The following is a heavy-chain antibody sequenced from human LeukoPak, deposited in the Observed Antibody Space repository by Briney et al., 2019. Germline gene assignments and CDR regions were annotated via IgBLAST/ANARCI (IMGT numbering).Heavy chain of an antibody. CDR3: ARDWVYKIDY. CDR1: GFTFSSYV. J-gene: IGHJ4*02. Sequence: GGSLRLSCETAGFTFSSYVMHWVRRTPGKGLVWVSRISHDGIISYADSVKGRFTISRDNAKNTLILQMNSLRVEDTAVYYCARDWVYKIDYWGRGTLVAVSS. D-gene: IGHD5-24*01. V-gene: IGHV3-74*01. CDR2: ISHDGII.